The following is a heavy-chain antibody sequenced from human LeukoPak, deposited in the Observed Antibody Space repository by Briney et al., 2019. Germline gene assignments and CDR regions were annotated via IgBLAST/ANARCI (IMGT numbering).Heavy chain of an antibody. CDR3: ARVAYYYDSSGYPITGDFDY. Sequence: ASVKVSCKASGYTFTSYDINWVRQAPGQGLEWMGWISAYNGNTNYAQKLQGRVTMTTDTSTSTAYMELRSLRSDDTAVYYCARVAYYYDSSGYPITGDFDYWGQGTLVTVSS. V-gene: IGHV1-18*01. J-gene: IGHJ4*02. CDR1: GYTFTSYD. D-gene: IGHD3-22*01. CDR2: ISAYNGNT.